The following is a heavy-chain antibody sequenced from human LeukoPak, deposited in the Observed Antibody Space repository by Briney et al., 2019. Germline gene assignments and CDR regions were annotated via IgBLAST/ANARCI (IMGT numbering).Heavy chain of an antibody. CDR3: AKPAVAGTRYYFDY. D-gene: IGHD6-19*01. CDR2: ISYDGSNK. J-gene: IGHJ4*02. V-gene: IGHV3-30-3*02. CDR1: GFTFSSYA. Sequence: PGGSLRLSCAASGFTFSSYAMHWVRQAPGKGLEWVAVISYDGSNKYYADSVKGRFTISRDNSKNTLYLQMNSLRAEDTAVYYCAKPAVAGTRYYFDYWGQGTLVTVSS.